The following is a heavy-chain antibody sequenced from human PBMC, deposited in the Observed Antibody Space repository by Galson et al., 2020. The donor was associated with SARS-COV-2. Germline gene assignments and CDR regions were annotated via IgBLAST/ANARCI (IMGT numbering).Heavy chain of an antibody. CDR3: ASHEEGYSSSLGYYYGMDV. D-gene: IGHD6-13*01. Sequence: GGSLRLSCAASGFTFSSYWMSWVRQAPGKGLEWVANIKQDGSEKYYVDSVKGRFTISRDNAKNSLYLQMNSLRAEDTAVYYCASHEEGYSSSLGYYYGMDVWGQGTTVTVSS. J-gene: IGHJ6*02. CDR1: GFTFSSYW. CDR2: IKQDGSEK. V-gene: IGHV3-7*03.